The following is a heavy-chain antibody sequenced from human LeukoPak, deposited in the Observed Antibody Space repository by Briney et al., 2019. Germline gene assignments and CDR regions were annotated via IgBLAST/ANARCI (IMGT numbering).Heavy chain of an antibody. J-gene: IGHJ1*01. CDR2: ISYDGSNK. Sequence: GGSLRLSCAASGFTFGSYAMHWVRQAPGKGLEWVAVISYDGSNKYYADSVKGRFTISRDNSKNTLYLQMSSLRAEDTAVYYCATYSSLNRREFQYWGQGTLLTVSS. D-gene: IGHD3-22*01. V-gene: IGHV3-30-3*01. CDR1: GFTFGSYA. CDR3: ATYSSLNRREFQY.